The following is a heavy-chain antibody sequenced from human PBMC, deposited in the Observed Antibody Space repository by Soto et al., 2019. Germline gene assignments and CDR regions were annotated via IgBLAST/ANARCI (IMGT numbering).Heavy chain of an antibody. D-gene: IGHD3-22*01. V-gene: IGHV3-30-3*01. J-gene: IGHJ4*02. CDR3: ARDDSSGYYPDY. Sequence: PGGSLRLSCAASGFTFSSYAMHWVRQAPGKGLEWVAVISYDGSNKYYADSVKGRFTISRDNSKNTLYLQMNSLRAEDTAVYYCARDDSSGYYPDYWGQGTLVTVSS. CDR2: ISYDGSNK. CDR1: GFTFSSYA.